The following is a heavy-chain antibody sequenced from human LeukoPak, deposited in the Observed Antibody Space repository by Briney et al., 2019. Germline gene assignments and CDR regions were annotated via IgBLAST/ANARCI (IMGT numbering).Heavy chain of an antibody. D-gene: IGHD1-26*01. CDR2: IKQDGSEK. CDR3: ASQRGVAVGEGGDY. V-gene: IGHV3-7*01. J-gene: IGHJ4*02. CDR1: GFTFSSYW. Sequence: GGSLRLSCAASGFTFSSYWMSWVRQAPGMGLEWVANIKQDGSEKYYVDSVKGRFTISRDNAKNSLYLQMNSLRAEDTAVYYCASQRGVAVGEGGDYWGQGTLVTVSS.